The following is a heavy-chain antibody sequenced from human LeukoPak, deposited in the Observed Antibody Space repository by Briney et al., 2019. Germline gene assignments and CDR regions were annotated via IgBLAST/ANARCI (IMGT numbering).Heavy chain of an antibody. J-gene: IGHJ4*02. CDR2: ISYDGSNK. V-gene: IGHV3-30*18. CDR1: GFTFSSYG. CDR3: AKVGGGHDY. Sequence: GRSLRLSCAASGFTFSSYGMHWVRQAPGKGLEWVAVISYDGSNKYYADSVKGRLTISRDNSKNTLYLQMNSLRAEDTAVYYCAKVGGGHDYWGQGTLVTVSS. D-gene: IGHD2-15*01.